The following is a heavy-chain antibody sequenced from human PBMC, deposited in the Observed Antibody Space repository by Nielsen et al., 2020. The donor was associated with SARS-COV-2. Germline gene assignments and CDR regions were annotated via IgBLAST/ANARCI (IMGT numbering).Heavy chain of an antibody. D-gene: IGHD4-11*01. CDR3: ARDTVTTRYYYYYYGMDV. V-gene: IGHV3-48*03. CDR2: ISSSGSTI. Sequence: GESLKISCAASGFTFSSYEMNWVRQAPGKGLEWVSYISSSGSTIYYADSVKGRFTISRDNAKNSLYLQMNSLRAEDTAVYYCARDTVTTRYYYYYYGMDVWGQGTTVTVSS. J-gene: IGHJ6*02. CDR1: GFTFSSYE.